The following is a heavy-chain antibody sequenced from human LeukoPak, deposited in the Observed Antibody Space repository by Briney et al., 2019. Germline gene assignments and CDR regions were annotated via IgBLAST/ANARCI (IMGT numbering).Heavy chain of an antibody. V-gene: IGHV3-23*01. Sequence: GGSLRLSCAASGLVFDNFAMSWVRQAPGKGLVWVSTISSSGSSTYYADSVKGRFTVSRDNSKDTLDLQMNSLGVEDTAVYYCARGVEPLAANTLAYWGQGTLVTVSS. CDR1: GLVFDNFA. CDR3: ARGVEPLAANTLAY. CDR2: ISSSGSST. J-gene: IGHJ4*02. D-gene: IGHD1-14*01.